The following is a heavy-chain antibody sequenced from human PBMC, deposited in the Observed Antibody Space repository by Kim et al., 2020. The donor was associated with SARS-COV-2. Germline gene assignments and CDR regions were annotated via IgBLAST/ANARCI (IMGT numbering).Heavy chain of an antibody. CDR2: SRHKARSYST. CDR3: GRVLVAATVMDV. Sequence: GGSLRLSCVGSGFTFSDHYIDWVRHAPGKGLEWVGRSRHKARSYSTEYAASVKGRFTISRDDSKISVYLQLNSLKPEDTAVYYCGRVLVAATVMDVWGQGTTVTVSS. D-gene: IGHD1-26*01. J-gene: IGHJ6*02. CDR1: GFTFSDHY. V-gene: IGHV3-72*01.